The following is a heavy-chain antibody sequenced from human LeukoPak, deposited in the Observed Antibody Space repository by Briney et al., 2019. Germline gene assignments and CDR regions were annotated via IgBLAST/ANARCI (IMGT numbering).Heavy chain of an antibody. D-gene: IGHD6-13*01. CDR3: ARGIRIAAIDY. J-gene: IGHJ4*02. V-gene: IGHV3-53*01. CDR1: GFTVSSNY. Sequence: PGGSLRLSCAASGFTVSSNYMSWVRQAPGKGLEWVSVVYSGDTTYYADSVKGRFTISRDKSKNTLYLQLNSLRAEDTAVYYCARGIRIAAIDYWGQGTLVTVSS. CDR2: VYSGDTT.